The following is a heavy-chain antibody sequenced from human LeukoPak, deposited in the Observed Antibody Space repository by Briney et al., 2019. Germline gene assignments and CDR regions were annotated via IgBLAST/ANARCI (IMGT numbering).Heavy chain of an antibody. D-gene: IGHD3-10*01. CDR1: GFTFDDYA. Sequence: GGSLRLSCAASGFTFDDYAMHWVRQAPGKGLEWVSGIIWNSGSIGYADSVKGRFTISRDNAKNSLYLQMNSLRAEDTALYYCAKDLGTMVRGVGYGMDVWGQGTTVTVSS. CDR2: IIWNSGSI. V-gene: IGHV3-9*01. CDR3: AKDLGTMVRGVGYGMDV. J-gene: IGHJ6*02.